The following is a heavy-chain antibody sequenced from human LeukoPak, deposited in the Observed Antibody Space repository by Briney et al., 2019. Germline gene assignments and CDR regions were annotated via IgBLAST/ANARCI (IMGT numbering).Heavy chain of an antibody. J-gene: IGHJ5*02. CDR3: ARDQSVLLWFGELSAGEYNWFDP. D-gene: IGHD3-10*01. CDR1: GGSISSYY. CDR2: ICTSGST. V-gene: IGHV4-4*07. Sequence: SETLSLTCTVSGGSISSYYWSWIRQPAGKGLEWIGRICTSGSTNYNPSLKSRVTMSVDTSKNQFSLKLSSVTAADTAVYYCARDQSVLLWFGELSAGEYNWFDPWGQGTLVTVSS.